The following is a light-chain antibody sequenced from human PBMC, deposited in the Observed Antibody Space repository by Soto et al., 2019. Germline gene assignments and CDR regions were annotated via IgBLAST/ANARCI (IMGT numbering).Light chain of an antibody. J-gene: IGLJ1*01. V-gene: IGLV2-14*01. CDR2: DVS. Sequence: LTRPASVSGAAGQSITISRTGTSSDVGGYNYVSWYQQHPGKAPKLMIYDVSNRPSGVSNRFSGSKSGNTASLTISGLQAEDEADYYCSSYTSSSTLVFGTGTKVTVL. CDR1: SSDVGGYNY. CDR3: SSYTSSSTLV.